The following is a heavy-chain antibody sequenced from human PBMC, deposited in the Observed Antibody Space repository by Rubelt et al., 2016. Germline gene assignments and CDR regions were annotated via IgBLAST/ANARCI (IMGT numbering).Heavy chain of an antibody. Sequence: QVTLRESGPALVKPTQTLTLTCTFSGFSLSTSGLCVSWIRQPPGKALEWLARIDWDDDQYYSTSLKTRLTISKDTPKNQVVLTMTNMEPVDTATYYCARILLPDYYDSSGGMDVWGQGTTVTVSS. D-gene: IGHD3-22*01. J-gene: IGHJ6*02. V-gene: IGHV2-70*15. CDR3: ARILLPDYYDSSGGMDV. CDR2: IDWDDDQ. CDR1: GFSLSTSGLC.